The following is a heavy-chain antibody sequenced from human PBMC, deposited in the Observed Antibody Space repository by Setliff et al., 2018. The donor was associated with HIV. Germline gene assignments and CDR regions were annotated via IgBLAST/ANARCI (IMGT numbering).Heavy chain of an antibody. J-gene: IGHJ3*02. CDR3: AREGTYSGTYWVRRVASFDI. Sequence: KTSETLSLTCAVYVGSLSGYYWRWIRQPPGKGPEWIGDVSHTGSTNYNPSLKSRITISADTPKNQFSLKLSSVTAADTAVYYCAREGTYSGTYWVRRVASFDIWGQGTMVTVSS. CDR1: VGSLSGYY. V-gene: IGHV4-34*01. D-gene: IGHD1-26*01. CDR2: VSHTGST.